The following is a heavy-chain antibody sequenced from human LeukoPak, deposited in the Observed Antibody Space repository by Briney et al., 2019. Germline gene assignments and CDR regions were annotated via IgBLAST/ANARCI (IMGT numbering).Heavy chain of an antibody. CDR1: GFTFSSYW. J-gene: IGHJ4*02. V-gene: IGHV3-74*01. Sequence: GGSLRLSCAASGFTFSSYWMHWVRQTPGKGLMWVSRIESDGSTIYADSVKDRFTISRDNAKNSLYLQMNSLRAEDTAVYYCARGLYYYDSSGYFYWGQGTLVTVSS. CDR3: ARGLYYYDSSGYFY. CDR2: IESDGST. D-gene: IGHD3-22*01.